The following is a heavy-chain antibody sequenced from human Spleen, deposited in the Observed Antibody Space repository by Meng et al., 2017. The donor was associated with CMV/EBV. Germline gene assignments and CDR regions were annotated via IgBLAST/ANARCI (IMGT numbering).Heavy chain of an antibody. J-gene: IGHJ3*02. CDR3: GRGIKRYGVGSFDI. D-gene: IGHD3-10*01. CDR2: IIPIFGTT. CDR1: GGTFSHYA. V-gene: IGHV1-69*13. Sequence: SVKVSCKASGGTFSHYAINWVRQAPGQGLEWMGGIIPIFGTTNYAREFQGRVTITADESTTTAYMELSSLRSEGTAVYYCGRGIKRYGVGSFDIWGQGTMVTVSS.